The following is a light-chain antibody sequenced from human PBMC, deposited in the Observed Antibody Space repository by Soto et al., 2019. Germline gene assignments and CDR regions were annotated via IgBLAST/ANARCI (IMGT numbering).Light chain of an antibody. CDR2: GAS. J-gene: IGKJ5*01. CDR3: QQYNSWPPIT. CDR1: QSVRTK. Sequence: EIVMTQSPGTLSVSPGEGATLFCMASQSVRTKLAWYQQRAGQAPRLLMYGASTRATGIPDRFSGSGSGTEFTLTIRSLQSEDFAVYYCQQYNSWPPITFGQGTRREIK. V-gene: IGKV3-15*01.